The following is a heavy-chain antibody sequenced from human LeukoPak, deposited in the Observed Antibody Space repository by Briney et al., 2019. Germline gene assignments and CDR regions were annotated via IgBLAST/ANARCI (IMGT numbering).Heavy chain of an antibody. V-gene: IGHV3-30*02. CDR2: IRYDGSNK. CDR3: AKTMIKMGATTQRLDY. D-gene: IGHD1-26*01. J-gene: IGHJ4*02. Sequence: GGSLRLSCAASGFTFSSYGMHWVRQAPGKGLEWVAFIRYDGSNKYYADSVKGRFTISRDNSKNTLYLQMNSLRAEDTAVYYCAKTMIKMGATTQRLDYWGQGTLVTVSS. CDR1: GFTFSSYG.